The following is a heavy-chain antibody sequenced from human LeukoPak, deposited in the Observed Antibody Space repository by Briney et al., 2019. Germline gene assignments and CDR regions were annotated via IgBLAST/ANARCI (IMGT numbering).Heavy chain of an antibody. V-gene: IGHV1-46*01. CDR1: GCIFTSYY. Sequence: ASVKVSCKASGCIFTSYYMHWVRQAPGQGLEWMGIMNPSGGSTSYAQKFQGRLTMTRDTSTSTVYMELSSLRSEDTAVYYCARSVVGANVDYWGQGTLVTVSS. D-gene: IGHD1-26*01. CDR2: MNPSGGST. J-gene: IGHJ4*02. CDR3: ARSVVGANVDY.